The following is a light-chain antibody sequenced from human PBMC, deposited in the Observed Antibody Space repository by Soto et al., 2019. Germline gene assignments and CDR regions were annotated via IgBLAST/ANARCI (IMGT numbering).Light chain of an antibody. J-gene: IGKJ5*01. CDR1: QDISYF. CDR3: QQYENLPT. V-gene: IGKV1-33*01. Sequence: DIQMTQSPSTLSGSVGDRVTSTCRASQDISYFLAWYLQKPGKVPKLLIYAASNLQSGVPSRFSGSGSGTDFTLTISSLQPEDIATYYCQQYENLPTFGQGTRLEIK. CDR2: AAS.